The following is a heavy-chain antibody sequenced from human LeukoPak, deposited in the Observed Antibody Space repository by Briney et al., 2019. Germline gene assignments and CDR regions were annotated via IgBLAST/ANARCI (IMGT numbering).Heavy chain of an antibody. CDR3: APYEGIGAR. D-gene: IGHD3-10*01. J-gene: IGHJ4*02. Sequence: GGSLRLSCAASGFTFSSYAMSWVRQAPGKGLEWVSAISGRNGDTYYAASVKGRFTISRDNSKNTLYLQMNTLRAEDTAVYYCAPYEGIGARGGQGTLVTVSS. V-gene: IGHV3-23*01. CDR2: ISGRNGDT. CDR1: GFTFSSYA.